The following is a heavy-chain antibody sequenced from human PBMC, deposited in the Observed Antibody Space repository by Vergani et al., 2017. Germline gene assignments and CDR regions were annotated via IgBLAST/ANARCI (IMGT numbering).Heavy chain of an antibody. D-gene: IGHD3-10*01. J-gene: IGHJ6*03. V-gene: IGHV3-30*18. CDR1: GFSFSSHA. CDR2: ISNDGSKK. Sequence: QVQLAESGGGRVQPGRSLRLSCAASGFSFSSHAIHWVRQAPGKGLEWVAVISNDGSKKYYAVSVKCRFTISRDNSKNTLDLQMNSLRTQDTAVYYCAKAGTVTSGSLQYNFYMDVWGKGTTVTVS. CDR3: AKAGTVTSGSLQYNFYMDV.